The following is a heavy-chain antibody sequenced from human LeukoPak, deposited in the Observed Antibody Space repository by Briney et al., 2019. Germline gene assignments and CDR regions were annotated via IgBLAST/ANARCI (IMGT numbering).Heavy chain of an antibody. CDR1: GFTFRTYA. Sequence: GGSLRLSCAASGFTFRTYAMSSGRQAPGKGLEWVSGISDSGDDTYYAESVKGRFTISRDNSKNTVYLQMNSLRADDTAKYYCAKDKAPGSWHTPSVFWGQGTLVTVSS. CDR3: AKDKAPGSWHTPSVF. CDR2: ISDSGDDT. V-gene: IGHV3-23*01. D-gene: IGHD6-13*01. J-gene: IGHJ4*02.